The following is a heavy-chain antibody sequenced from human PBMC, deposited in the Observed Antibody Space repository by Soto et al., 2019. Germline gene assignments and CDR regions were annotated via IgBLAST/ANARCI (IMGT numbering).Heavy chain of an antibody. CDR1: GFSFSAYA. J-gene: IGHJ4*02. V-gene: IGHV3-23*01. CDR2: ISGRGDTT. D-gene: IGHD6-19*01. Sequence: EVQLLDSGGGLVQPGGSLRLSCAASGFSFSAYAMSWVRQAPGKGLEWVSSISGRGDTTYYADSVKGRFTISRDNSKNALYLQMSTLRADDTAVYFCAKVQIAVAANGYGFDYWGQGTLVTVSS. CDR3: AKVQIAVAANGYGFDY.